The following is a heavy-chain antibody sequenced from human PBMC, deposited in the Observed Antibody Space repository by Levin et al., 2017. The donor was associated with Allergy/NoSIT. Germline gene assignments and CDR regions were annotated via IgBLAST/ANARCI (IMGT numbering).Heavy chain of an antibody. Sequence: PSETLSLTCTVSGGSISSSSYYWGWIRQPPGTGLEWIGSIYYSGSTYYNPSLKSRVTISVDTSKNQFSLKLSSVTAADTAVYYCARQKGFKYSSVGYNWFDPWGQGTLVTVSS. CDR1: GGSISSSSYY. D-gene: IGHD6-25*01. CDR2: IYYSGST. V-gene: IGHV4-39*01. J-gene: IGHJ5*02. CDR3: ARQKGFKYSSVGYNWFDP.